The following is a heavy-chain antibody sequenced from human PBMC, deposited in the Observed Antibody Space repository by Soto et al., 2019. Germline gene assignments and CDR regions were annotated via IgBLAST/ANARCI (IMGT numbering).Heavy chain of an antibody. D-gene: IGHD7-27*01. J-gene: IGHJ4*02. CDR3: ASKAHSGVFDY. CDR2: IYHSGST. Sequence: ASETLSLTCAVSGGSISSGGYSWSWIRQPPGKGLEWIGYIYHSGSTYYNPSLKSRVTISVDRSKNQFSLKLSSVTAADTAVYYCASKAHSGVFDYWGQGTLVTVSS. CDR1: GGSISSGGYS. V-gene: IGHV4-30-2*01.